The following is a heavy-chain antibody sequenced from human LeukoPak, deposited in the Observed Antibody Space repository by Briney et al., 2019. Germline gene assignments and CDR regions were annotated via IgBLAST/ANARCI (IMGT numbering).Heavy chain of an antibody. J-gene: IGHJ6*02. V-gene: IGHV3-9*01. CDR1: GLPYDDYA. CDR2: ISWNSGSI. D-gene: IGHD6-19*01. Sequence: GNSLRLSCAASGLPYDDYALHWVRPAPGRGLAGVSGISWNSGSIGYADSVKGRFTISRDNARNSLYLQMNSLRAEDTALYYCAKGMYSSGWYDYYYYGMDVWGQGTTVTVSS. CDR3: AKGMYSSGWYDYYYYGMDV.